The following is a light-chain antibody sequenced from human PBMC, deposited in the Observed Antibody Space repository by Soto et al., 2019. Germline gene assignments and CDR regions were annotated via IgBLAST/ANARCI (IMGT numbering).Light chain of an antibody. CDR2: GAS. J-gene: IGKJ5*01. V-gene: IGKV3-20*01. CDR3: QQYGSSTLIT. Sequence: EIVLTQSPGTLSLSPGERATISCRASQSVSSSYLAWNQQKPGQDPRLLIYGASSRATGIPDRFSGSGSGTDFTLTICRLEPEDFAVYYCQQYGSSTLITFGQGTRLEIK. CDR1: QSVSSSY.